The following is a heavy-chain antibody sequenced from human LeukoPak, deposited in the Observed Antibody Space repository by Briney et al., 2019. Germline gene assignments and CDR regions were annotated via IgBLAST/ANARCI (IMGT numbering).Heavy chain of an antibody. J-gene: IGHJ3*02. V-gene: IGHV3-48*03. CDR3: ARGLGIDAFDI. CDR2: ISSSGSTI. D-gene: IGHD7-27*01. CDR1: GFTFSSYE. Sequence: PGGSLRLSCAASGFTFSSYEMNWVRQAPGQGLEWVSYISSSGSTIYYADSVKGRFTISRDNAKNSLYLQMNSLRAEDTAVYYCARGLGIDAFDIWGQGTMVTVSS.